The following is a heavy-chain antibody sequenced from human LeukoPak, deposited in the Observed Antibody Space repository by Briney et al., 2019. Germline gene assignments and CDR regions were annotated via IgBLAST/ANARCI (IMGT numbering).Heavy chain of an antibody. CDR1: GFTVSSNE. J-gene: IGHJ5*02. CDR2: ISGGST. V-gene: IGHV3-38-3*01. CDR3: ARDSARQPFDP. Sequence: PGGSLRLSCAASGFTVSSNEMSWVRQAPGKGLEWVSSISGGSTYYADSVKGRFTISRDNSKNTLYLQMNSLRAEDTAVYYCARDSARQPFDPWGQGTLVTVSS. D-gene: IGHD6-13*01.